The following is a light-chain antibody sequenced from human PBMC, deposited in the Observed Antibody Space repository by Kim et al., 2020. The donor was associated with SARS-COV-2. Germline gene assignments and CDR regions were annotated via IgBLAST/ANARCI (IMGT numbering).Light chain of an antibody. CDR3: QQYDNLPLT. CDR2: DAS. CDR1: HDISSF. J-gene: IGKJ4*01. V-gene: IGKV1-33*01. Sequence: PSVGDRVTITCRASHDISSFLSWYQQKPGVAPKLVIYDASNLETGVSTRFSGSGSGTVFTLSISSLQPEDFATYFCQQYDNLPLTFGGGTKVDIK.